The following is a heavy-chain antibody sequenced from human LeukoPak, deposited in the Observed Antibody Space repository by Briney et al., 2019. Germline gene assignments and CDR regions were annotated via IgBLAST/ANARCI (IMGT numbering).Heavy chain of an antibody. CDR2: INWNSGSI. Sequence: PGGSLRLSCAASGFTFDDYAIHWVRQAPGKGLEWVSGINWNSGSIGYADSVKGRFTISRDNAKNSLYLQMNSLRAEDTALYYCAKGGDYVYYYYGMDVWGQGTTVTVSS. CDR1: GFTFDDYA. CDR3: AKGGDYVYYYYGMDV. V-gene: IGHV3-9*01. J-gene: IGHJ6*02. D-gene: IGHD4-17*01.